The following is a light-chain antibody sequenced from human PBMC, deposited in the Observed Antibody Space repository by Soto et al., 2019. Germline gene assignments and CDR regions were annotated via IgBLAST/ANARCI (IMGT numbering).Light chain of an antibody. J-gene: IGLJ1*01. V-gene: IGLV2-8*01. CDR1: SSDVGGYNY. CDR3: SSYAGSNNV. Sequence: LTQPPSASGSPGQSVTISCTGTSSDVGGYNYVSWYQQHPGKAPKLMIYEVSKRPSGVPERFSGSKSGNTASLTVSGLQAEDEADYYCSSYAGSNNVFGTGTKVTVL. CDR2: EVS.